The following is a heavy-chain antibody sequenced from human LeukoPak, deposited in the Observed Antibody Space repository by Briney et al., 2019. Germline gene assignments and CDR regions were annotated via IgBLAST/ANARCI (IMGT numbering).Heavy chain of an antibody. Sequence: SETLSLTCTVSGGSITSYYWSWIRQPPGKGLEWIGYIYYSGSTNYNPSLKSRVTISVDTSKNQFSLKLSSVTAADTAVYYCARWGITGIRGYYYYMDVWGKGTTVTVCS. CDR3: ARWGITGIRGYYYYMDV. CDR1: GGSITSYY. V-gene: IGHV4-59*12. D-gene: IGHD1-20*01. CDR2: IYYSGST. J-gene: IGHJ6*03.